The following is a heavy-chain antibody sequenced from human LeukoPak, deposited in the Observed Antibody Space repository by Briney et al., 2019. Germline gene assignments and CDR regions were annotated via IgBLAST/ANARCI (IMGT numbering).Heavy chain of an antibody. D-gene: IGHD6-13*01. Sequence: GGSLRLSCAASGFTFSSYSMNWVRQAPGKGLEWVASISSSSSSIYYADSVKGRFTNSRDNAKNSLYLQMNSLRAEDTAVYYCARVTGLQLVQGLDYWGQGTLVTVSS. CDR2: ISSSSSSI. CDR3: ARVTGLQLVQGLDY. CDR1: GFTFSSYS. J-gene: IGHJ4*02. V-gene: IGHV3-21*01.